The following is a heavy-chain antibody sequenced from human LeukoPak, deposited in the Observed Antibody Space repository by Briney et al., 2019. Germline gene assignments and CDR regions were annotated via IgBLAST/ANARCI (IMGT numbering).Heavy chain of an antibody. V-gene: IGHV3-9*01. Sequence: GRSLRLSCAASGFTLDDYAMHWVRQAPGKGLEWVSGISWNSGSIGYADSVKGRFTISRDNAKNSLYLQMNSLRAEDTALYYCAKDLAGTIDYWGQGTLVTVSS. CDR2: ISWNSGSI. J-gene: IGHJ4*02. CDR3: AKDLAGTIDY. D-gene: IGHD6-13*01. CDR1: GFTLDDYA.